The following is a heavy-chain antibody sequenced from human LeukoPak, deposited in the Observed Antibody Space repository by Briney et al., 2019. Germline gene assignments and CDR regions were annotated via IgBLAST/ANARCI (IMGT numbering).Heavy chain of an antibody. D-gene: IGHD3-10*01. CDR1: GFTFDDYA. CDR2: ISWNSGSI. J-gene: IGHJ4*02. V-gene: IGHV3-9*01. Sequence: GGSLRLSCAASGFTFDDYAMHWVRQAPGKGLEWVSGISWNSGSIGYADSVKGRFTISRDNAKNSPYLQMNSLRAEDTALYYCAKDGITMVRGAFDYWGQGTLVTVSS. CDR3: AKDGITMVRGAFDY.